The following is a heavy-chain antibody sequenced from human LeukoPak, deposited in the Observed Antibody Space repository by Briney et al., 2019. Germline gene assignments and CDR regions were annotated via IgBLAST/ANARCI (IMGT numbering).Heavy chain of an antibody. D-gene: IGHD3-16*02. CDR1: GYTFTSYG. CDR3: ARDQYDYVWGSYRPYFDY. Sequence: ASVKVSCKASGYTFTSYGISWVRQAPGQGLEWVGSISPYNGNTNYAQKLQGRVTMTTDTSTSTAYMELRSLRSDDTAVYYCARDQYDYVWGSYRPYFDYWGQGTLVTVSS. V-gene: IGHV1-18*01. J-gene: IGHJ4*02. CDR2: ISPYNGNT.